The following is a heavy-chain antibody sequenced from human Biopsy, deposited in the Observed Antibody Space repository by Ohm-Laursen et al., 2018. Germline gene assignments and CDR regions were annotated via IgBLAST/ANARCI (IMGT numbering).Heavy chain of an antibody. Sequence: SDTLSLTCTVYGGSISSYYWSWIRQPPGKGLEWIGYIYYTGSTNYNPSLKSRVTISVDTSMNHLSLRLTSVTAADTAVYYCARHAPSYSGSYWRYFDLWGRGTLVTVSS. CDR1: GGSISSYY. V-gene: IGHV4-59*08. D-gene: IGHD1-26*01. J-gene: IGHJ2*01. CDR3: ARHAPSYSGSYWRYFDL. CDR2: IYYTGST.